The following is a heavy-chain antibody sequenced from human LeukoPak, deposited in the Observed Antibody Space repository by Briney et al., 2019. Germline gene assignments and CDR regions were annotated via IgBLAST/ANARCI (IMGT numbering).Heavy chain of an antibody. CDR3: ALYSSSWYLLYYYYGMDV. Sequence: ASVKVSCKASGYTFTSYDINWVRQATGQGLEWMGWMNPNSGNTGYAQKFQGRVTMTRNTSISTAYMELSSLRSEDTAVYYCALYSSSWYLLYYYYGMDVWGQGTTVTVSS. CDR1: GYTFTSYD. V-gene: IGHV1-8*01. D-gene: IGHD6-13*01. CDR2: MNPNSGNT. J-gene: IGHJ6*02.